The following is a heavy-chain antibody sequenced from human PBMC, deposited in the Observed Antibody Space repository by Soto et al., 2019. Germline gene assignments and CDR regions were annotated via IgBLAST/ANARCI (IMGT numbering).Heavy chain of an antibody. V-gene: IGHV3-23*01. CDR2: ISGSGGST. D-gene: IGHD2-2*01. CDR3: AKVNLRDPRFGIVVVPAAMSVGHFDY. CDR1: GFTFSSYA. J-gene: IGHJ4*02. Sequence: GESLKISCAASGFTFSSYAMSWVRQAPGKGLEWVSAISGSGGSTYYADSVKGRFTISRDNSKNTLYLQMNSLRAEDTAVYYCAKVNLRDPRFGIVVVPAAMSVGHFDYWGQGTLVTVSS.